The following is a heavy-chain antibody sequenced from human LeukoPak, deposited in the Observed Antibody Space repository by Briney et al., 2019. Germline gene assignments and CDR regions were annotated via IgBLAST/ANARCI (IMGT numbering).Heavy chain of an antibody. CDR2: INPSGGST. CDR3: ARGPEKLGNYDFWSGYYTSYYYYGMDV. J-gene: IGHJ6*02. CDR1: GYTFTSYY. Sequence: GASVKVSCKASGYTFTSYYMHWVRQAPGQGLEWMGIINPSGGSTSYAQKFQGRVTMTRDTSTSTVYMELSSLRSEDTAVYYCARGPEKLGNYDFWSGYYTSYYYYGMDVWGQGTTVTVSS. V-gene: IGHV1-46*01. D-gene: IGHD3-3*01.